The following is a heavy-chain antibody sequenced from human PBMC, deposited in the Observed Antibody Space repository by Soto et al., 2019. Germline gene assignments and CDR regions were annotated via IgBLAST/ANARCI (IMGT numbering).Heavy chain of an antibody. J-gene: IGHJ6*02. CDR2: ISYDGSNK. CDR1: GFTFSSYA. D-gene: IGHD6-13*01. Sequence: GGSLRLSCAASGFTFSSYAMHWVRQAPGKGLEWVAVISYDGSNKYYADSVKGRFTISRDNSKNTLYLQMNSLRAEDTAVYYCAREMGIAAAGGPDFYYYYYGMDVWGQGTTVTVSS. CDR3: AREMGIAAAGGPDFYYYYYGMDV. V-gene: IGHV3-30-3*01.